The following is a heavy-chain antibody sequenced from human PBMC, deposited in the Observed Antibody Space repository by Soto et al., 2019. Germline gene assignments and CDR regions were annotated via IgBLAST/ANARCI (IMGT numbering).Heavy chain of an antibody. J-gene: IGHJ5*02. V-gene: IGHV3-48*02. CDR2: ISFTSSTI. Sequence: EVQLVESGGGLVQTGGSLRLSCAASGFTFSGYSMNWVRQAPGKGLEWISYISFTSSTIFYADSVRGRFTISRDNAKNSLYLQMNTLRDEDTAVYYCARDNGMAGSFDPWGQGTLVTVSS. CDR3: ARDNGMAGSFDP. CDR1: GFTFSGYS. D-gene: IGHD2-8*01.